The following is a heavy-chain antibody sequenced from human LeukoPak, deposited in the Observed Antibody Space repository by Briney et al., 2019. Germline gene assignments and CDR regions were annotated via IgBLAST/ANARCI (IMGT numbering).Heavy chain of an antibody. Sequence: SGTLSLTCTVSAGSITSRTYSWGWICQPPGEGLECIGTIDYSGITYYNPSLKSRVTISVDTSKNQFSLKLSSVTAADTAVYYCASSVRYYDSSGQLDYWGQGTLVTVSS. CDR3: ASSVRYYDSSGQLDY. J-gene: IGHJ4*02. CDR2: IDYSGIT. D-gene: IGHD3-22*01. CDR1: AGSITSRTYS. V-gene: IGHV4-39*01.